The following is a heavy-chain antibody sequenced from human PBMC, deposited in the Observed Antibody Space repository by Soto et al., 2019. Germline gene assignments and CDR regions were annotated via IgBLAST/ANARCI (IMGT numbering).Heavy chain of an antibody. CDR1: GGSISSYY. Sequence: SETLSLTCTVSGGSISSYYWSWIRQPPGKGLEWIGYIYYSGSTNYNPSLKSRVTISVDTSKNQFSLKLSSVTAADTAVYYCARHVRVVAATPPTFVDYWGQGTLVTVSS. V-gene: IGHV4-59*08. J-gene: IGHJ4*02. CDR2: IYYSGST. D-gene: IGHD2-15*01. CDR3: ARHVRVVAATPPTFVDY.